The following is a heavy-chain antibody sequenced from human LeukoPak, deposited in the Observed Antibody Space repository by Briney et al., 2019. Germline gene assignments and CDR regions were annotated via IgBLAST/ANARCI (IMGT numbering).Heavy chain of an antibody. J-gene: IGHJ6*03. V-gene: IGHV3-30*02. CDR1: GFTFSSYG. CDR2: IRYDGSNK. CDR3: AKGGGYEAQYYYYYLDV. Sequence: GGSLRLSCAASGFTFSSYGMHWVRQAPGKGLEWVAFIRYDGSNKYYADSVKGRFTVSRDNSKNTLYLQMKSLRAEDTAVYYCAKGGGYEAQYYYYYLDVWGKGTTVTISS. D-gene: IGHD5-12*01.